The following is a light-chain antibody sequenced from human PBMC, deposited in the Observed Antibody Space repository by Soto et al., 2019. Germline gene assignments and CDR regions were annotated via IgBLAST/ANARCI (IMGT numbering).Light chain of an antibody. CDR2: DVS. Sequence: QSALTQPASVSGSPGQSITISCTGTISDVSGYNFVSWYQQYPGKAPKLMIYDVSNRPSGVSNRFSGSKSGNTASLTISGLHAEDEADYYCSSYTSSNTYVFGAGTKLTVL. V-gene: IGLV2-14*03. J-gene: IGLJ1*01. CDR3: SSYTSSNTYV. CDR1: ISDVSGYNF.